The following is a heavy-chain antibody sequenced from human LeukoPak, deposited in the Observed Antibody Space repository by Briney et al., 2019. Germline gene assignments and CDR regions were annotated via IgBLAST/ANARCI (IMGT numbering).Heavy chain of an antibody. J-gene: IGHJ6*03. CDR3: TKNRGEGARYYYHMNV. Sequence: GGSLRLSCAASGFPFSTYAMTWVRQTPGKGLEWVSTITGSGGGTLYADSVKGRFTISRDNSKTTLYLHLNSLRGEDTAIYYCTKNRGEGARYYYHMNVWGKGTSVTVSS. D-gene: IGHD1-26*01. CDR1: GFPFSTYA. CDR2: ITGSGGGT. V-gene: IGHV3-23*01.